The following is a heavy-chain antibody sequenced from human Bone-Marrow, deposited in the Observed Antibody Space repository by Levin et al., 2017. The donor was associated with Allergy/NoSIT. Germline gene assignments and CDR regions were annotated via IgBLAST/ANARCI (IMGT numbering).Heavy chain of an antibody. J-gene: IGHJ3*01. D-gene: IGHD3-22*01. Sequence: GGSLRLSCEVSGSMFSSFVMHWVRQAPGKGLEWVAVISHDERSIIYADSVKGRFTISKDNSKKTLYLQMNSLRDEDTAVYYCATAGPTSGYADAFEFWGQGTMVTVSS. CDR2: ISHDERSI. CDR1: GSMFSSFV. CDR3: ATAGPTSGYADAFEF. V-gene: IGHV3-30*04.